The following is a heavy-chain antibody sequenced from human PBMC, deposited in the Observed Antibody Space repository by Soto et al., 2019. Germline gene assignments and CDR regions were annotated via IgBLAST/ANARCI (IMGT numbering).Heavy chain of an antibody. CDR2: ISSSDSII. V-gene: IGHV3-11*01. D-gene: IGHD3-22*01. Sequence: QVQLVESGGGLVKPGGSLRLSCAASGFTFSDSYMSWIRQAPGQGLEWVSDISSSDSIIYYSDTVKGRFIISRDNAKNSLYLPMNSLRAEDTAVDYCARDLGYYYSSGYFDYWGQGTLVTVSS. CDR3: ARDLGYYYSSGYFDY. J-gene: IGHJ4*02. CDR1: GFTFSDSY.